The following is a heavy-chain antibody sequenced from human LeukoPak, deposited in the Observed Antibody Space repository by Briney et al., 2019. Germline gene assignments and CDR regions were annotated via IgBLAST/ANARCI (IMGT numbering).Heavy chain of an antibody. Sequence: SVKVSCKASGCTFSSYAISWVRQAPGQGLEWMGGIIPIFGTANYAQKFQGRVTITTDESTSTAYMELSSLRSEDTAAYYCARVGGAARSYFDYWGQGTLVTLSS. V-gene: IGHV1-69*05. CDR2: IIPIFGTA. D-gene: IGHD6-6*01. J-gene: IGHJ4*02. CDR1: GCTFSSYA. CDR3: ARVGGAARSYFDY.